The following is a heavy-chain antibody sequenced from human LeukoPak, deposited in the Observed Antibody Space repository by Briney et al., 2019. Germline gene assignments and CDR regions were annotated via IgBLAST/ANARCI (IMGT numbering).Heavy chain of an antibody. CDR3: ARGGAVAGRFDP. CDR1: GFTFTEYA. Sequence: GRSQRLSCAASGFTFTEYAMHWVRQAPGKGLEWVAKMKEDGSDIHYVDSVRGRFSISRDNAKDSLYLQMNSLRVDDTAVYYCARGGAVAGRFDPWGQGTQVTVSS. J-gene: IGHJ5*02. D-gene: IGHD6-19*01. CDR2: MKEDGSDI. V-gene: IGHV3-7*01.